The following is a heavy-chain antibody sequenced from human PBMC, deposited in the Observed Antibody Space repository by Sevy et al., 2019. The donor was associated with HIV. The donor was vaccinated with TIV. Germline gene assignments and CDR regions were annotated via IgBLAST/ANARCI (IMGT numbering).Heavy chain of an antibody. D-gene: IGHD2-2*01. CDR1: GFSFSDYY. CDR2: ISFNGSHV. CDR3: AREGPVGGMDV. V-gene: IGHV3-11*04. Sequence: GGSLRLSCAASGFSFSDYYMSWVRLSPGKGLEWVSYISFNGSHVYYIEAVKGRFTISRDNGRNSLYLQMNNLRVDETSVYFCAREGPVGGMDVWGKGTTVTVSS. J-gene: IGHJ6*04.